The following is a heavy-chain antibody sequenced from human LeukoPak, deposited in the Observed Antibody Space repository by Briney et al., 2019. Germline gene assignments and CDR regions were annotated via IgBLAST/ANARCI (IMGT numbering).Heavy chain of an antibody. CDR2: ISAYNGNT. V-gene: IGHV1-18*01. J-gene: IGHJ4*02. CDR3: ARDTIWFGELTTFDY. CDR1: GYTFTSYG. Sequence: ASVKVSCKASGYTFTSYGISWVRQAPGQGLEWMGWISAYNGNTNYAQKLQGRVTMTTDTSTSTAYMELRSLRSDDTAVYYCARDTIWFGELTTFDYWGQGTLVTVSS. D-gene: IGHD3-10*01.